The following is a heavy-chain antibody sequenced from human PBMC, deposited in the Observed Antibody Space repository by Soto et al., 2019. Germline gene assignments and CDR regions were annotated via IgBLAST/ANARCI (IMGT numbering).Heavy chain of an antibody. V-gene: IGHV3-30*18. CDR3: AKDRATVTTNLCLDY. J-gene: IGHJ4*02. D-gene: IGHD4-17*01. CDR2: ISYDGSNK. Sequence: GGSLRLSCAASGFTFSSYGMHWVRQAPGKGLEWVAVISYDGSNKYYADSVKGRFTISRDNSKNTLYLQMNSLRAEDTTVYYCAKDRATVTTNLCLDYWGQGTLVTVSS. CDR1: GFTFSSYG.